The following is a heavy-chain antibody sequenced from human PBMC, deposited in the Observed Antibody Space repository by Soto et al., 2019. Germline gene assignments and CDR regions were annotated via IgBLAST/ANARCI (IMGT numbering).Heavy chain of an antibody. V-gene: IGHV3-30*18. Sequence: QVKLVESGGGVVQPGRSLRLSCAASGFIFSTYGMHWVRQAPGKGLEWVAVISCDGSNKYYADSVKGRFTISRDKSQNTGYPQMNRLRSEGTAVYYGAKDGKVSGSGTYHIDYWGQGTLVTVSS. CDR1: GFIFSTYG. CDR2: ISCDGSNK. D-gene: IGHD3-10*01. CDR3: AKDGKVSGSGTYHIDY. J-gene: IGHJ4*02.